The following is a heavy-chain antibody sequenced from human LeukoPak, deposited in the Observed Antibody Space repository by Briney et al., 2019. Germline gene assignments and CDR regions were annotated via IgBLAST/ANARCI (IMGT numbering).Heavy chain of an antibody. Sequence: PSETLSLTCTAADDSISRDFWTSIRQPRGKGLEWIGYIRYSGRTEYNPSLKSRVTISIQTSKNQFSLKLTSVTAADTAIYYCARLPDVSGWPFDYWGQGILVTVSS. V-gene: IGHV4-59*01. CDR2: IRYSGRT. CDR3: ARLPDVSGWPFDY. J-gene: IGHJ4*02. D-gene: IGHD6-19*01. CDR1: DDSISRDF.